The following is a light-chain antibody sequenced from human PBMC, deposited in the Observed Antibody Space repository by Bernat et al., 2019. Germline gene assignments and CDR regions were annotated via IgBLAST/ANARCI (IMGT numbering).Light chain of an antibody. J-gene: IGLJ3*02. V-gene: IGLV5-45*03. CDR3: MAWHSSAWV. CDR2: YKSDSDK. Sequence: QAVLTQPSSLSASPGASASLTCTLRSGINVGTYRIYWYQQKPGSPPQYLLSYKSDSDKQQGSGVPSRFSGSKDASANVGILLISGLQSEEEADYYCMAWHSSAWVFGGGTKLTVL. CDR1: SGINVGTYR.